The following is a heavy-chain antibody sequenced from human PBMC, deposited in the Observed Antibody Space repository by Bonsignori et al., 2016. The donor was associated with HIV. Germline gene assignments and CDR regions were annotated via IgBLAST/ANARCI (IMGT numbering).Heavy chain of an antibody. Sequence: PGKGLEWISFISSSVTTKYYADSVKGRFTISRDNAQNSLFLQMDSLRDEDTAVYYCAREIGHPFDSWGQGTLVTVSS. V-gene: IGHV3-48*02. CDR3: AREIGHPFDS. CDR2: ISSSVTTK. J-gene: IGHJ4*02.